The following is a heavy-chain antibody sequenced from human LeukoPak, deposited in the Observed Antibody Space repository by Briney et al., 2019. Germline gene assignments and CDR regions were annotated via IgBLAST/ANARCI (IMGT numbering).Heavy chain of an antibody. CDR3: ARGITGTNNWFDP. J-gene: IGHJ5*02. CDR2: IYSGGGT. CDR1: GFTVSGNY. D-gene: IGHD1/OR15-1a*01. Sequence: GGSLRLSCAPSGFTVSGNYMSWVRQAPGRGLEWVSLIYSGGGTYYADSVKGRLTISRDNSKNTLYLQMNSLRAEDTAVYYCARGITGTNNWFDPWGQGTLVTVSS. V-gene: IGHV3-66*02.